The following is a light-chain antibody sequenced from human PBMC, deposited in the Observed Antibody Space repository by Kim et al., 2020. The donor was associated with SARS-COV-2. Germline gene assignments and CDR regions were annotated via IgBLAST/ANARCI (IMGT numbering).Light chain of an antibody. Sequence: EIVLTQSPGTLSLSPGERATLSCRASQSVSANYLAWYQQKPGQAPRLLMYGVSSRATGIPDRFSGSGSGTDFTLTISRLEPEDFAVYHCQQYANSPWTLGAGTKV. V-gene: IGKV3-20*01. CDR1: QSVSANY. CDR2: GVS. J-gene: IGKJ1*01. CDR3: QQYANSPWT.